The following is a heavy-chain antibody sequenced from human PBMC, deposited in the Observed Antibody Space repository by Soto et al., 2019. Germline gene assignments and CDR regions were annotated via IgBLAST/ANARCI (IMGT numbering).Heavy chain of an antibody. V-gene: IGHV3-23*01. CDR3: AKDLYDILTVLRPGYYGMDV. J-gene: IGHJ6*02. CDR1: GFTFSSYA. CDR2: ISGSGGST. D-gene: IGHD3-9*01. Sequence: GSLRLSCAASGFTFSSYAMSWVRQAPGKGLEWVSAISGSGGSTYYADSVKGRFTISRDNSKNTLYLQMNSLRAEDTAVYYCAKDLYDILTVLRPGYYGMDVWGQGTTVTVSS.